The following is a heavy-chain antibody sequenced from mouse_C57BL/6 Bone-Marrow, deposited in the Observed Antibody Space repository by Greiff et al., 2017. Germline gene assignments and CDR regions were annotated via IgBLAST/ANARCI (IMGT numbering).Heavy chain of an antibody. D-gene: IGHD3-3*01. CDR2: ISDGGSYT. Sequence: EVQRVESGGGLVKPGGSLKLSCAASGFTFSSYAMSWVRQTPEKRLEWVATISDGGSYTYYPDNVKGRFTISRDNAKNNLYLQMSHLKSEATAMYYCARGAGTWGYYFDYWGQGTTLTVSS. J-gene: IGHJ2*01. V-gene: IGHV5-4*01. CDR3: ARGAGTWGYYFDY. CDR1: GFTFSSYA.